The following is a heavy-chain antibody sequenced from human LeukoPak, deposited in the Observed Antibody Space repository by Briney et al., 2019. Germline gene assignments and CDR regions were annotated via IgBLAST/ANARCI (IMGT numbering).Heavy chain of an antibody. V-gene: IGHV3-30*18. D-gene: IGHD2-8*01. CDR2: ISYDGSNK. CDR1: GFTFSSSG. J-gene: IGHJ4*02. Sequence: QPGRSLRLSCAASGFTFSSSGMHWVRQAPGKGLEWVAVISYDGSNKYYADSVKGRFTFSRDNSKNTLYLQMNSLRAEDTAVYYCAKEYCSNSVCRSLDYWGQGTLVTVSS. CDR3: AKEYCSNSVCRSLDY.